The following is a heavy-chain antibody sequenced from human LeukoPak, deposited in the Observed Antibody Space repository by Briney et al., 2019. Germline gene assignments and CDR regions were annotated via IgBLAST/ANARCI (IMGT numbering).Heavy chain of an antibody. CDR3: ARDGDYSSSGGFGDY. J-gene: IGHJ4*02. CDR1: AFTFSSYE. D-gene: IGHD6-13*01. V-gene: IGHV3-48*03. Sequence: GGSLRFSCSASAFTFSSYELNWVRQAPGKERVGVSYISSSGSTIYYEDSVKGRFTISRDNAKTSLYLQMNSLRAEDTAVYYCARDGDYSSSGGFGDYWGQGTLVTVSS. CDR2: ISSSGSTI.